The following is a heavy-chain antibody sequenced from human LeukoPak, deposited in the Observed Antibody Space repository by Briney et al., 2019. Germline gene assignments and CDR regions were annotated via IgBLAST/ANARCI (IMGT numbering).Heavy chain of an antibody. CDR1: GFTFSSYA. CDR2: ISGSGGST. V-gene: IGHV3-23*01. J-gene: IGHJ6*03. Sequence: GGSLRLSCAASGFTFSSYAMSWVRQAPGKGLEWVSAISGSGGSTYYADSVKGRFTISRDNSKNTLYLQMNSLRAEDTAVYYCAKGGAVSYYYHYMDVWGKGTTVTVSS. CDR3: AKGGAVSYYYHYMDV. D-gene: IGHD6-19*01.